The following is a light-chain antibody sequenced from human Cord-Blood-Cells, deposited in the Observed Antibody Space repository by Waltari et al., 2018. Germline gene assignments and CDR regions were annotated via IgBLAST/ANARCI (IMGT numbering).Light chain of an antibody. J-gene: IGKJ1*01. V-gene: IGKV3-15*01. CDR3: QQYNNWPRT. Sequence: EIVMTQSPATLSVPPGERATLSCRASQSVSSNLAWYQPKPGQAPRLLIYGASTRATGIPARFSGSGSGTEFTLTISSLQSEDFAVYYCQQYNNWPRTFGQGTKVEIK. CDR1: QSVSSN. CDR2: GAS.